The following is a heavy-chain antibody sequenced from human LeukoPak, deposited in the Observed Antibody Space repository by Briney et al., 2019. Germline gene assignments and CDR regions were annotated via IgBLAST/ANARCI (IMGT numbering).Heavy chain of an antibody. CDR1: GFAFSSYG. CDR2: ISGSGDFT. Sequence: GGSLRLSCEASGFAFSSYGMSWVRQAPGKGLEWVSAISGSGDFTYYADSVKGRFTISRDNSKNTLYLQVDSLRAEDTAVYYCAKMTGYFDSSAYIDYWGQGTLVTVSS. D-gene: IGHD3-22*01. V-gene: IGHV3-23*01. J-gene: IGHJ4*02. CDR3: AKMTGYFDSSAYIDY.